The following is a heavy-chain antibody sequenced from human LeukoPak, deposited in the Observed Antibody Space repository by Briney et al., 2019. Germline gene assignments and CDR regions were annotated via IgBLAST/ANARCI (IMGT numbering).Heavy chain of an antibody. D-gene: IGHD4-23*01. J-gene: IGHJ4*02. CDR1: GGPINSYY. Sequence: PSETLSLTCTVSGGPINSYYWSWLRQSPGKGLEWIGNIYYTGSTNYNPSLKSRVTISVDASKNQFSLKLTSVTAADTAIYYCARLPLDYGDYGGFEYWGQGILVTVST. CDR3: ARLPLDYGDYGGFEY. V-gene: IGHV4-59*08. CDR2: IYYTGST.